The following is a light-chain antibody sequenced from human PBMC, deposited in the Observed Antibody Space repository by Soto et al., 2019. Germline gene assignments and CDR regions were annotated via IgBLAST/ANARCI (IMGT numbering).Light chain of an antibody. CDR3: QQYNTRSRT. CDR2: DTS. V-gene: IGKV3-15*01. J-gene: IGKJ1*01. Sequence: EVVMTQSPATLSVSPGETATLSCGASQSVSNNLAWYQQKPGQAPRLLISDTSTRATCAPARFSGSGSGTDFTLTISSLQSEDLAFYFCQQYNTRSRTFGPGTKVEFK. CDR1: QSVSNN.